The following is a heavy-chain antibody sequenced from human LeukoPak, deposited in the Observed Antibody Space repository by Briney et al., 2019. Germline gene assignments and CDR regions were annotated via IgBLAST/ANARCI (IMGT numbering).Heavy chain of an antibody. V-gene: IGHV1-69*13. CDR2: IIPIFGTA. D-gene: IGHD3-22*01. J-gene: IGHJ4*02. CDR1: GGTFSRYA. Sequence: SVTVSCTASGGTFSRYAISWVRQAPGQGLEWMGGIIPIFGTANYAQKFQGRITITADDSTSTAYMELSSLRSEDTAVYYCARVYLKRDYYDSSAYFSFDYWGQGTLVTVSS. CDR3: ARVYLKRDYYDSSAYFSFDY.